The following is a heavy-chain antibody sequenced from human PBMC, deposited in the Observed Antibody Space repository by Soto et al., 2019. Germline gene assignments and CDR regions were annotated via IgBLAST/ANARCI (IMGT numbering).Heavy chain of an antibody. CDR1: GDSVSSDRYF. J-gene: IGHJ5*02. V-gene: IGHV4-61*01. Sequence: SETLSLTCSVSGDSVSSDRYFWTWIRQPPGKGLEWIAYISYTGDTNYNPSLKSRVTISIDTSRNQFSLTLTSVTAADTAVYFCARIVVGATVDLWGQGSLVTVSS. CDR3: ARIVVGATVDL. D-gene: IGHD1-26*01. CDR2: ISYTGDT.